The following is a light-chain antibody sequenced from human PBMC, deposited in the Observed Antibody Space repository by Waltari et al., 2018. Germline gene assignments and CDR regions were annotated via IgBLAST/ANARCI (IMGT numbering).Light chain of an antibody. J-gene: IGKJ4*01. V-gene: IGKV1-16*01. CDR2: GVS. CDR3: QQYDSYPFT. Sequence: DIQMTQSPSSLSASVGDRVTITCRASQGIKNYLAWFQQKPGKAPKSLIYGVSSLQTGVPSRFSGSGSGTDFTLTISSLPPEDFATYYCQQYDSYPFTFGRGTRVEIK. CDR1: QGIKNY.